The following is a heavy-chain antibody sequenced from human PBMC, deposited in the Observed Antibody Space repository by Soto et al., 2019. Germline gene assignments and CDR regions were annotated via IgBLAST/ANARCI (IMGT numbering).Heavy chain of an antibody. J-gene: IGHJ4*02. V-gene: IGHV3-15*07. CDR1: GFTFSNAW. D-gene: IGHD1-7*01. CDR2: VKSKTDGGTT. Sequence: EVQLVESGGGLVKPGGSLRLSCAASGFTFSNAWMNWVRQAPGKGLEWVGRVKSKTDGGTTDYAAPVKGRFTISRDDSKDTLSLQMNSLKIEDTAVYYCATEVELDYGGNSGSWGQGTLVTVSS. CDR3: ATEVELDYGGNSGS.